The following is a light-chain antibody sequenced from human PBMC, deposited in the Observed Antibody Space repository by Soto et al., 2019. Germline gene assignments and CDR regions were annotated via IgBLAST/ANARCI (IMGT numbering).Light chain of an antibody. CDR3: QQYYTTPYT. CDR2: WAS. CDR1: QSILYSASNRNY. J-gene: IGKJ2*01. V-gene: IGKV4-1*01. Sequence: DIAMTQSPDSLAVSLGERATINCKSSQSILYSASNRNYLTWYQQKPGQPPKLLIYWASTREPGVPDRFSGSGSETDFTLTINNLQAEDEAVYYCQQYYTTPYTFGQGTKLEI.